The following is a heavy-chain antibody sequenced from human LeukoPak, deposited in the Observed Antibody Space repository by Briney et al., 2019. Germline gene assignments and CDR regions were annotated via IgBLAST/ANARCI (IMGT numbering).Heavy chain of an antibody. CDR3: ARDPGQYYDILTGYYTPYYFDY. Sequence: GESLKISCKASDYTFTNYGVSWVRQAPGQGLEWMGWISAYNGKTYYAQKFQGRVTVTTDTSTSTAYMELRSLTSDDTAVYYCARDPGQYYDILTGYYTPYYFDYWGQGTLVAVSS. CDR1: DYTFTNYG. J-gene: IGHJ4*02. CDR2: ISAYNGKT. D-gene: IGHD3-9*01. V-gene: IGHV1-18*01.